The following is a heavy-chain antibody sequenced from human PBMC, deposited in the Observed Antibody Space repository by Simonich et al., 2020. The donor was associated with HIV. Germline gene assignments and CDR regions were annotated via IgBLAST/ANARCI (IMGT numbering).Heavy chain of an antibody. J-gene: IGHJ5*02. V-gene: IGHV3-21*01. CDR2: ISSTSSFI. CDR1: GFTFSSYS. D-gene: IGHD3-22*01. CDR3: TRDTFYYDTSGPFP. Sequence: EVQLVESGGGLVQPGGSLRLSCAASGFTFSSYSMNWVRQAPGKGLEWVTAISSTSSFIYYADSVKGRFIISRDNAKNSLYLQMNSLRAEDTAVYYCTRDTFYYDTSGPFPWGPGTLVTVSS.